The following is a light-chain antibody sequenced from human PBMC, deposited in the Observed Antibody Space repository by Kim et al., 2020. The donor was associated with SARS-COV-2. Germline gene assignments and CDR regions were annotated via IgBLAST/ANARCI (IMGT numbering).Light chain of an antibody. CDR2: AAS. Sequence: DIQMTQSPSSLSASVGDRVTITCRASQSISSYLNWYQQKPGKAPKLLIYAASSLQSGVPSRFSGSGSGTDFTLTISSLQPEDFATYYCQQSYCTPLYTFGQGTKLEI. V-gene: IGKV1-39*01. CDR1: QSISSY. CDR3: QQSYCTPLYT. J-gene: IGKJ2*01.